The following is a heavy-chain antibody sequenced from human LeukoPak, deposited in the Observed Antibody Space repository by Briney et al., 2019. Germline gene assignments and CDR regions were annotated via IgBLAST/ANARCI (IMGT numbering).Heavy chain of an antibody. D-gene: IGHD2-21*01. CDR2: IHPSVTT. Sequence: SETLSLTCTVSGDSISNYYWSWIRQPAGEGLEWIWRIHPSVTTDNNPSLRSRVSISLDRSKNQFSLRLTSVTAADTAVYYCAKDVEAIPPSYYKFYYMDVWGKGTTVTVSS. CDR3: AKDVEAIPPSYYKFYYMDV. J-gene: IGHJ6*03. V-gene: IGHV4-4*07. CDR1: GDSISNYY.